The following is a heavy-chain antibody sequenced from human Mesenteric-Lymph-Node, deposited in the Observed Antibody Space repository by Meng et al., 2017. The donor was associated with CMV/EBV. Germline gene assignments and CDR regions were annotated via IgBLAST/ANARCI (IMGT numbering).Heavy chain of an antibody. Sequence: GSLRLSCRVYNSSFGPYYWVWIRQPPGKGLEWIGEVNHRGDASYNPSLKSRVTISIDTSKSQFSLTLNTVTAADTAIYYCARAVSFHYFDSWGQGTLVTVSS. V-gene: IGHV4-34*01. CDR3: ARAVSFHYFDS. D-gene: IGHD3-10*01. CDR2: VNHRGDA. J-gene: IGHJ4*02. CDR1: NSSFGPYY.